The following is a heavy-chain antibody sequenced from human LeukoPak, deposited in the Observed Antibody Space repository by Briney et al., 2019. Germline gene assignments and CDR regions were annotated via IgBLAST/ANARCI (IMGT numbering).Heavy chain of an antibody. CDR2: IYYSGST. CDR1: FGSISSSSYY. J-gene: IGHJ4*02. CDR3: ASEASCSSTSCYDY. Sequence: KPSYTLSLTCTVSFGSISSSSYYWGWIRQPPGKGLEWIGSIYYSGSTYYNPSLKSRVTISVDTSKNQFSLKLSSVTAADTAVYYCASEASCSSTSCYDYWGQGTLVTVYS. V-gene: IGHV4-39*07. D-gene: IGHD2-2*01.